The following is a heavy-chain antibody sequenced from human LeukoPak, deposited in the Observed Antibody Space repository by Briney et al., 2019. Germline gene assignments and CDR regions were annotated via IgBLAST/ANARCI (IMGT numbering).Heavy chain of an antibody. V-gene: IGHV1-18*01. CDR3: ARDFDYVWGSYRYALDY. D-gene: IGHD3-16*02. CDR1: GYTFTSYG. CDR2: ISAYNGNT. Sequence: ASVKVSCKASGYTFTSYGISWVRQAPGQGLEWMGWISAYNGNTNYAQKLQGRVTMTTDTSTSTAYMELRSLRSDDTAVYYCARDFDYVWGSYRYALDYWGQGTLVTVSS. J-gene: IGHJ4*02.